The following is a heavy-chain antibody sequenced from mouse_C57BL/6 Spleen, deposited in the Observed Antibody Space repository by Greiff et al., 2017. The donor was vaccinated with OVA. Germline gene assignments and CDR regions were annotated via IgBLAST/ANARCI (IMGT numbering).Heavy chain of an antibody. V-gene: IGHV1-82*01. CDR3: ASHYYSDY. J-gene: IGHJ2*01. CDR1: GYAFSSSW. Sequence: QVQLKESGPELVKPGASVKISCKASGYAFSSSWMNWVKQRPGKGLEWIGRIYPGDGDTNYNGKFKGKATITADTSSNTAYLQLSSLTSEDTAVYYCASHYYSDYWGQGTTLTVSS. D-gene: IGHD1-2*01. CDR2: IYPGDGDT.